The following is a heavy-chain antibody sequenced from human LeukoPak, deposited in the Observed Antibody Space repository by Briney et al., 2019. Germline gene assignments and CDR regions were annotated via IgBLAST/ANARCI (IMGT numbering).Heavy chain of an antibody. CDR3: ARAYGSGTYQRWFDP. J-gene: IGHJ5*02. D-gene: IGHD3-10*01. Sequence: SETLSLTCAVSGVSITNYYWSWIRQPPGKGLEWLGYSYYSGTTYYNPSLKSRVSISVDTSKNQFSLKLISVTAADTAVYYCARAYGSGTYQRWFDPWGQGTLVTVSS. CDR2: SYYSGTT. V-gene: IGHV4-59*01. CDR1: GVSITNYY.